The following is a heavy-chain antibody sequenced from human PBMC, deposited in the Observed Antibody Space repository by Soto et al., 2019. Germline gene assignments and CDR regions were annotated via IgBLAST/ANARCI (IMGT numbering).Heavy chain of an antibody. D-gene: IGHD2-21*02. V-gene: IGHV1-18*04. J-gene: IGHJ1*01. CDR3: ARDVIPYCGSDCDPGYLHH. CDR2: ISAYNGNT. CDR1: GYTFPNYG. Sequence: QVQLVQSGVEVKKPGASVKVSCKASGYTFPNYGINWVRQAPGQGLEWMGWISAYNGNTDYAQKLQGRVTMTTDTSTTTAYMEVTHLRSDDTAVYYCARDVIPYCGSDCDPGYLHHWGQGTLVIVSS.